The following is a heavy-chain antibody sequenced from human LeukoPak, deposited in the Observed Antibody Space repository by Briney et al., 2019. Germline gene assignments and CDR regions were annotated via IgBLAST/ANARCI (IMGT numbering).Heavy chain of an antibody. CDR2: IYYSGST. D-gene: IGHD1-26*01. CDR1: GGSVSSGSYY. Sequence: SETLSLTCTVSGGSVSSGSYYWSWIRQPPGRGLEWIGYIYYSGSTNYNPSLKSRVTISVDTSKNQFSLKLSSVTAADTAVYYCAREQRASGDFDYWGQGTLVTVSS. V-gene: IGHV4-61*01. J-gene: IGHJ4*02. CDR3: AREQRASGDFDY.